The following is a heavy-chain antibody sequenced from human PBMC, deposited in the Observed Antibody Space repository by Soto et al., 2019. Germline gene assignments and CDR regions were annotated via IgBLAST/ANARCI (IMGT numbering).Heavy chain of an antibody. CDR3: AREGSGYDHTFFDY. J-gene: IGHJ4*02. V-gene: IGHV4-30-4*01. D-gene: IGHD5-12*01. CDR2: IYYSGST. Sequence: PSETLSLTCTVSGGSISSGGYYWSWIRQPPGKGLEWIGYIYYSGSTYYNPSLKSRVTISVDTSKNQFSLKLSSVTAADTAVYYCAREGSGYDHTFFDYWGQGTLVTVS. CDR1: GGSISSGGYY.